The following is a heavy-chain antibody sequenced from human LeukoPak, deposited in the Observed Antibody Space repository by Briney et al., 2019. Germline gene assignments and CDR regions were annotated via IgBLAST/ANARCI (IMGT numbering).Heavy chain of an antibody. Sequence: PGGSLRLSCAASGFTFSSYSMNWVRQAPGKGLEWVSYISSSSSTIYYADSVKGRFTISRDNAKNSLYLQMNSLRDEDTAVYYCARGAFVVVPAATNWFDPRGQGTLVTVSS. CDR1: GFTFSSYS. CDR2: ISSSSSTI. D-gene: IGHD2-2*01. V-gene: IGHV3-48*02. CDR3: ARGAFVVVPAATNWFDP. J-gene: IGHJ5*02.